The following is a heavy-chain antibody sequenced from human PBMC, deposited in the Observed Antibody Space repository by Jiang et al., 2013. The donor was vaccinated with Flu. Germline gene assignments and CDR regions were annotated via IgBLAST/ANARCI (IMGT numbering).Heavy chain of an antibody. Sequence: PRKGRGVDGYIYYSGSTNYNPSLKSRVTISVDTSKNQFSLKLSSVTAADTAVYYCARGYCSGGSCSEFDPWGQGTLVTVSS. D-gene: IGHD2-15*01. CDR3: ARGYCSGGSCSEFDP. CDR2: IYYSGST. J-gene: IGHJ5*02. V-gene: IGHV4-59*01.